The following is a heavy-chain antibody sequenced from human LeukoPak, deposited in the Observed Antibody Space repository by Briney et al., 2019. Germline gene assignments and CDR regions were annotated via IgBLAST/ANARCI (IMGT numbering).Heavy chain of an antibody. Sequence: KPSETLSLTCTVSGGSIFNYYGSWFRQPPGKGLEWIGYIYYRGSTNYNPSLKTRVTISVDTSKKSFSLRLSSVTAADTAVYYCAVRPYYDSSGDFRYWGQGTLVTVSS. CDR1: GGSIFNYY. J-gene: IGHJ4*02. CDR3: AVRPYYDSSGDFRY. D-gene: IGHD3-22*01. CDR2: IYYRGST. V-gene: IGHV4-59*08.